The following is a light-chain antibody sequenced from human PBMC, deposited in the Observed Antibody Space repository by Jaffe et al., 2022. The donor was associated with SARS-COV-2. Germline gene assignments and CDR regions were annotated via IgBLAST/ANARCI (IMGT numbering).Light chain of an antibody. Sequence: QSALTQPASVSGSPGQSITISCTGTSSDLGSYNYVSWYQQHPDKAPKLIIYDVSNRPSGVSNRFSGSKSGNTASLTISGLQAEDEADYYCSSYTTTSTRVFGGGTKLTVL. V-gene: IGLV2-14*03. CDR1: SSDLGSYNY. CDR2: DVS. J-gene: IGLJ3*02. CDR3: SSYTTTSTRV.